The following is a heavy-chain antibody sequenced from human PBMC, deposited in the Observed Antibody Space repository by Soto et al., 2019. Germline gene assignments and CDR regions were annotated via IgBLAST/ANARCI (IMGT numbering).Heavy chain of an antibody. Sequence: GESLKISCKGSGYSFTSYWIGWVRQMPGKGLEWMGIIYPGDSDTRYSPSFQGQVTISADKSISTAYLQWSSLKASDTAMYYCARTGYREGGYYYYGMDVWGQGTTVTVS. CDR3: ARTGYREGGYYYYGMDV. CDR1: GYSFTSYW. V-gene: IGHV5-51*01. J-gene: IGHJ6*02. D-gene: IGHD5-12*01. CDR2: IYPGDSDT.